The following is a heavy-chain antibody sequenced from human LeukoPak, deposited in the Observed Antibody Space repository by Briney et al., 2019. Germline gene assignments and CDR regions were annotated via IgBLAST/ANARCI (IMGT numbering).Heavy chain of an antibody. J-gene: IGHJ4*02. D-gene: IGHD7-27*01. CDR3: AGGTGVFDY. Sequence: SQTLSLTCAISGDSVSSNSAAWDWIRQSPSRGLKWLGRTYYRSKWYNDYAVSVESRITINPDTSKNHSSLQLNSVTPEDTAVYYCAGGTGVFDYWGQGTLVTVSS. CDR1: GDSVSSNSAA. V-gene: IGHV6-1*01. CDR2: TYYRSKWYN.